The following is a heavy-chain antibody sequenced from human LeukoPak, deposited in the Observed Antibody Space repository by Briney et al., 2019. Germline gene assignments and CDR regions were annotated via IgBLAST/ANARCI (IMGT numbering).Heavy chain of an antibody. CDR1: GGSISSSPYY. D-gene: IGHD5-24*01. CDR2: IYYSGTT. CDR3: ASPRDSTDY. J-gene: IGHJ4*02. Sequence: SETLSLTCTVSGGSISSSPYYWGWIRQPPGKGLEWIGSIYYSGTTHYNPSLKSRVTISVDTSKNQFSLKLSSVTAADTAVYYCASPRDSTDYWGQGTLVTVSS. V-gene: IGHV4-39*07.